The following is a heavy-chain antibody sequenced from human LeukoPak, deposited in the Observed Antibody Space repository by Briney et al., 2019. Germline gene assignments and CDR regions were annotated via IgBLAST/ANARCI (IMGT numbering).Heavy chain of an antibody. V-gene: IGHV3-74*01. CDR3: ARDLTGNVFDH. CDR2: INTDGSST. D-gene: IGHD2-8*02. CDR1: GFTFSSYW. Sequence: GGSLRLSCAASGFTFSSYWMYRVRQAPGKGLVWVSGINTDGSSTHYADSVKGRFTISRDNAKNTLYLQMNSLRAEDTAVYYCARDLTGNVFDHWGQGTLVTVSS. J-gene: IGHJ4*02.